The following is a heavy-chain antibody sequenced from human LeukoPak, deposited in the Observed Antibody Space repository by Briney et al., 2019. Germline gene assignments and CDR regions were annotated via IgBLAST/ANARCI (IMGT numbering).Heavy chain of an antibody. V-gene: IGHV4-38-2*02. J-gene: IGHJ4*02. Sequence: SETLSLTCTVSGYSISSGYYWGWIRQPPGKGLEWIGSIYHSGSTYYNPSLKSRVTISVDTSKNQFSLKLSSVTAADTAVYYCARHGAYYPDYWGQGTLVTVSS. D-gene: IGHD1-26*01. CDR3: ARHGAYYPDY. CDR1: GYSISSGYY. CDR2: IYHSGST.